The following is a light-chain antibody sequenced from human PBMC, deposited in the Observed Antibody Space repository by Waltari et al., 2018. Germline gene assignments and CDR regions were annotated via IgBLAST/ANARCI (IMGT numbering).Light chain of an antibody. CDR2: DDS. Sequence: SFVVTQTPPVSVAPGQTAKIECGGKNIGSKSVQGYQQKAGQAPVLVIYDDSDRHTGIPERFSGSNSRNTATLTISSVEAGDEADYYCQVWDDNSEQVIFGGGSKLTVL. CDR3: QVWDDNSEQVI. CDR1: NIGSKS. J-gene: IGLJ2*01. V-gene: IGLV3-21*02.